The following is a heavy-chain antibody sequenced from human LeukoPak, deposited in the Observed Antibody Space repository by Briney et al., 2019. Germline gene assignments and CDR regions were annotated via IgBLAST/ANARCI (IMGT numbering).Heavy chain of an antibody. CDR3: ARGSRITMIS. D-gene: IGHD3-22*01. CDR1: GGSISSGGYY. V-gene: IGHV4-61*08. J-gene: IGHJ5*02. Sequence: SETLSLTCTVSGGSISSGGYYWSWIRQPPGKGLEWIGYIYYSGSTNYNPSLKSRVTISVDTSKNQFSLKLSSVTAADTAVYYCARGSRITMISWGQGTLVTVSS. CDR2: IYYSGST.